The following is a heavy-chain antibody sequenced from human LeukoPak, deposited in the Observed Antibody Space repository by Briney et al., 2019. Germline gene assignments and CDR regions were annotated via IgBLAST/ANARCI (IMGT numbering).Heavy chain of an antibody. Sequence: SETLSLTCAVYGGSFSGYYWSWIRQPPGKGLEWIGEINHSGSTNYNPSLKSRVTISVDTSKNQFSLKLSSVTAADTAVYYCARFTQDYDFWSGYSQFDYWGQGTLVTVSS. CDR1: GGSFSGYY. CDR2: INHSGST. CDR3: ARFTQDYDFWSGYSQFDY. J-gene: IGHJ4*02. V-gene: IGHV4-34*01. D-gene: IGHD3-3*01.